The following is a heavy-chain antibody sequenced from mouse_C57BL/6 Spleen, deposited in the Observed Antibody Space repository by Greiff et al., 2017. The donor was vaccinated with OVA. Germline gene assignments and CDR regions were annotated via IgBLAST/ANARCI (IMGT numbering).Heavy chain of an antibody. J-gene: IGHJ4*01. V-gene: IGHV1-5*01. Sequence: VQLQQSGTVLARPGASVKMSCKTSGYTFTSYWMHWVKQRPGQGLEWIGAIYPGNSDTSYNQKFKGKAKLTAVTSASTAYMELSSLTNEDSAVYYCTGYDGYPYAMDYCGQGTSVTVSS. CDR2: IYPGNSDT. CDR1: GYTFTSYW. D-gene: IGHD2-3*01. CDR3: TGYDGYPYAMDY.